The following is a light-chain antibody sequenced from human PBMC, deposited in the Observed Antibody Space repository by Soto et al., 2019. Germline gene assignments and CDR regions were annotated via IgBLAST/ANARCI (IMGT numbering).Light chain of an antibody. CDR2: SNN. CDR1: TSNIGSNT. J-gene: IGLJ1*01. Sequence: QSALSQPPSASGTLGQRVTISCSRSTSNIGSNTVNWYQQLHGTAPKLRMYSNNQRPSGVPDRFSGSKSGPSASLAISGLQSEDEADYYCAAWDDSLEGYVFGTVTKVTVL. CDR3: AAWDDSLEGYV. V-gene: IGLV1-44*01.